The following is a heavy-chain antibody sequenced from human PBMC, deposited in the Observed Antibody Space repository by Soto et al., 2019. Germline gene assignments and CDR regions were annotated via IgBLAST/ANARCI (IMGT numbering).Heavy chain of an antibody. D-gene: IGHD4-17*01. Sequence: QLQLQESGPGLVKPSETLSLTCTVSGGSISSSNYFWGWIRQPPGKGLEWIGSMYYSGSTYYNPSLXSXAXIXXDPSKNHFSLKLSSVTAADTAMYYCARHGERTIRSLNGFDPWGQGTLVTVSS. CDR3: ARHGERTIRSLNGFDP. CDR1: GGSISSSNYF. V-gene: IGHV4-39*01. J-gene: IGHJ5*02. CDR2: MYYSGST.